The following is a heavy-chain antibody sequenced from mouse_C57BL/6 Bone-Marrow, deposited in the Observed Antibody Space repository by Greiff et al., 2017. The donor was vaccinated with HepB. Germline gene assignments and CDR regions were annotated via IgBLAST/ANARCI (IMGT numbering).Heavy chain of an antibody. CDR2: ISYDGSN. CDR1: GYSITSGYY. J-gene: IGHJ3*01. CDR3: ARDDYDYLAWFAY. Sequence: DVQLQESGPGLVKPSQSLSLTCSVTGYSITSGYYWNWIRQFPGNKLEWMGYISYDGSNNYNPSLKNRISITRDTSKNQFFLKLNSVTTEDTATYYCARDDYDYLAWFAYWGQGTLVTVSA. D-gene: IGHD2-4*01. V-gene: IGHV3-6*01.